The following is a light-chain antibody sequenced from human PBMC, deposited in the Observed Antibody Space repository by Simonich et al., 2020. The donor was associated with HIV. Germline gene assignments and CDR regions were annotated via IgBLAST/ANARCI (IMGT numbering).Light chain of an antibody. CDR2: CTS. CDR3: QQYNTWPPAST. V-gene: IGKV3-15*01. Sequence: IVMKQSRATLSVSSGDRPTLSCRASLSGSSNLAWYQQNPGHAPKLLIYCTSTSATGIASRFSVSASGTEFTPTISSLQSEDFAVYYCQQYNTWPPASTSGQGTKLEI. CDR1: LSGSSN. J-gene: IGKJ2*01.